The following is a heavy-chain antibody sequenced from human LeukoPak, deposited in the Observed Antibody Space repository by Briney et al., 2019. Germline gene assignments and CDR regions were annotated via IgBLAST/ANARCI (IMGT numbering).Heavy chain of an antibody. Sequence: ASVKVSCKVSGYTFTDYYMHWVQQAPGKGLGWMGLVDPEDGETIYAAKFQGRVTITADTSTDTAYMELSSLRSEDTAVYYCVVVPAAIRNSVWFDPWGQGTLVTVSS. D-gene: IGHD2-2*02. CDR1: GYTFTDYY. CDR3: VVVPAAIRNSVWFDP. CDR2: VDPEDGET. V-gene: IGHV1-69-2*01. J-gene: IGHJ5*02.